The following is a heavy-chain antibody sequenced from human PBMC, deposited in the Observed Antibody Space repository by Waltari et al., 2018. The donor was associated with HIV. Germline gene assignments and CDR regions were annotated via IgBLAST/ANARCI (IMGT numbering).Heavy chain of an antibody. CDR1: ASPFTGYG. CDR2: VNTYNGNT. Sequence: VQLVQSGTAVKKPGASVKVSCKASASPFTGYGIIWVRQAPGQGLGWMGWVNTYNGNTNYAQKFQGRVSMTTDTSTSTAYMELRSLRSDDTAIYFCARVATTETSQFYGMDVWGQGTTVTVSS. J-gene: IGHJ6*02. V-gene: IGHV1-18*01. CDR3: ARVATTETSQFYGMDV. D-gene: IGHD2-2*01.